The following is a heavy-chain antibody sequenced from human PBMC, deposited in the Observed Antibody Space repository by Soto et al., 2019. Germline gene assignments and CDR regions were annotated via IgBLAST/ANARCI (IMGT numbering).Heavy chain of an antibody. CDR2: IYYSGST. V-gene: IGHV4-59*12. Sequence: SETLSLTCTVSGGSISSYYWNWIRQPPGKGLEWIGYIYYSGSTNYNPSLKSRVTISVDTSKNQFSLKLNSVTPEDTAVYYCARYIRGYYDSSAHAGAAFDIWGQGTMVTVSS. CDR3: ARYIRGYYDSSAHAGAAFDI. CDR1: GGSISSYY. J-gene: IGHJ3*02. D-gene: IGHD3-22*01.